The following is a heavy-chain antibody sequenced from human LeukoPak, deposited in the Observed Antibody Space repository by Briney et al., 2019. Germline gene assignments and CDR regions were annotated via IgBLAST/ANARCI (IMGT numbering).Heavy chain of an antibody. Sequence: ASVKVSCKVSGYTLTELSMHWVRQAPGKGLEWMGGSDPEDGETIYAQKFQGRVTMTEDTSTDTAYMELSSLRSEDTAVYYCATLGITMVRGVKFHDYWGQGTLVTVSS. D-gene: IGHD3-10*01. CDR2: SDPEDGET. CDR3: ATLGITMVRGVKFHDY. J-gene: IGHJ4*02. V-gene: IGHV1-24*01. CDR1: GYTLTELS.